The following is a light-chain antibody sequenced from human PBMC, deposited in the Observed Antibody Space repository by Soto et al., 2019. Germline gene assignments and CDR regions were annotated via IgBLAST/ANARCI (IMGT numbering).Light chain of an antibody. Sequence: ETVLTQSPGTLSLSPGERATLSCRASQSVNSNYLAWYQQKPGQAPRLLIYGASSRATGIPDRFSGSGSGTDFILTISRLEPDDFAVYYCQQYGSSSWTFGQGTKVDIK. CDR1: QSVNSNY. J-gene: IGKJ1*01. CDR2: GAS. CDR3: QQYGSSSWT. V-gene: IGKV3-20*01.